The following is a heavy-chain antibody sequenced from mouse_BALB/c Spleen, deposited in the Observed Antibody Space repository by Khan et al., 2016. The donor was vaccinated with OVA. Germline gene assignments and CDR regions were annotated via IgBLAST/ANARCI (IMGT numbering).Heavy chain of an antibody. V-gene: IGHV9-3-1*01. CDR3: ARGSSRDMDY. Sequence: QIQLVQSGPELKKPGETVKISCKASGYTFTNYGMNWVKQAPGKGLKWMGWIYTYTGEPTYADDFKGRFAFSLESSASTAYLQINNLTFEDTATYFCARGSSRDMDYWGEGTSVTVSS. D-gene: IGHD1-1*01. J-gene: IGHJ4*01. CDR1: GYTFTNYG. CDR2: IYTYTGEP.